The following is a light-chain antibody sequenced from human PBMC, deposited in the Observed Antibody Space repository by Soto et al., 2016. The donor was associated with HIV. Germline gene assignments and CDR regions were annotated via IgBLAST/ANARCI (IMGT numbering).Light chain of an antibody. J-gene: IGKJ2*01. CDR3: LQDYNYPYT. Sequence: IQMTQSPSSLSASVGDRVTITCRASQSISSYLNWYQQKPGKAPKLLIYAASSLGSGVPLRFSGSGSGTDFTLTISSLQPEDSASYFCLQDYNYPYTFGRGDQAGDQT. CDR2: AAS. V-gene: IGKV1-6*01. CDR1: QSISSY.